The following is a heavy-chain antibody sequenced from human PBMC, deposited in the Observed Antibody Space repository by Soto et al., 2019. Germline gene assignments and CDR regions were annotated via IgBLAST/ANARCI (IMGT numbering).Heavy chain of an antibody. J-gene: IGHJ6*03. Sequence: EVQLVESGGGLVKPGGSLRLSCAASGFTFSSYSMNWVRQAPGKGLEWVSSISRSSSYIYYADSVKGRFTISRHNAKNSRCLQMNNLRAADMGVYYCARDLGDCRSTSCYAVFYYYYYMDVWGKGTTLTVSS. V-gene: IGHV3-21*06. D-gene: IGHD2-2*01. CDR1: GFTFSSYS. CDR2: ISRSSSYI. CDR3: ARDLGDCRSTSCYAVFYYYYYMDV.